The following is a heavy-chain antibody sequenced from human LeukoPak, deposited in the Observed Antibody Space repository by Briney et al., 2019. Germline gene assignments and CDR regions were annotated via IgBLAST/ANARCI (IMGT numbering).Heavy chain of an antibody. CDR2: ISTSSSYI. CDR3: ARDPQAEGSFDY. Sequence: GGSLRLSCAASGFTFSSYSMSWVRQAPGKGLEWVSSISTSSSYIYYADSVKGRFTISRDNAKNSLYLQMNSLRAEDTAVYYCARDPQAEGSFDYWGQGTLVTVSS. D-gene: IGHD2-15*01. CDR1: GFTFSSYS. J-gene: IGHJ4*02. V-gene: IGHV3-21*01.